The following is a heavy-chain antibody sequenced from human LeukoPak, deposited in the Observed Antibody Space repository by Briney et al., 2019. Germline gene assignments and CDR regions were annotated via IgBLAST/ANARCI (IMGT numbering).Heavy chain of an antibody. J-gene: IGHJ4*02. D-gene: IGHD3-3*01. CDR1: GFTFSTYW. Sequence: GGSLRLSCAASGFTFSTYWMSWVRQAPGKGLEWVANIKQDGSEKYYVDSVKGRFTISRDNAKNSLYLQMNSLRAEDTAVYYCARFWSGYYYYFDYWGQGTLVTVST. CDR2: IKQDGSEK. V-gene: IGHV3-7*01. CDR3: ARFWSGYYYYFDY.